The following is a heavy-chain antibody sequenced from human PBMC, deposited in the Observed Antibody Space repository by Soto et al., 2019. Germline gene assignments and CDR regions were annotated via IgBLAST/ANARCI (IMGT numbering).Heavy chain of an antibody. CDR1: GGSLSSDGYS. CDR2: IYQSGIT. CDR3: ARADWNHLLDY. J-gene: IGHJ4*02. D-gene: IGHD1-1*01. V-gene: IGHV4-30-2*01. Sequence: QLQLQESGSGLVKPSQTLSLTCAVSGGSLSSDGYSWNWIRQPPGKGLEWIGYIYQSGITSYNPSLKSRVHISIDMSKKQFSLLLNTVTAADTTVYYCARADWNHLLDYWGLGTLIIFSS.